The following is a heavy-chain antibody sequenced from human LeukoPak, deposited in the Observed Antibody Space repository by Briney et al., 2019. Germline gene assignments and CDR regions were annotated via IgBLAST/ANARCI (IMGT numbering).Heavy chain of an antibody. CDR3: AKDGTLYYDYVWGSYRGYYFDY. CDR2: ISGSGGST. V-gene: IGHV3-23*01. J-gene: IGHJ4*02. Sequence: GGSLRLSCAASGFTFSSYAMSWVRQAPGKGLEWVSAISGSGGSTYYADSVKGRFTISRDNSKNTLYLQMNSLRAEDTAVYYRAKDGTLYYDYVWGSYRGYYFDYWGQGTLVTVSS. D-gene: IGHD3-16*02. CDR1: GFTFSSYA.